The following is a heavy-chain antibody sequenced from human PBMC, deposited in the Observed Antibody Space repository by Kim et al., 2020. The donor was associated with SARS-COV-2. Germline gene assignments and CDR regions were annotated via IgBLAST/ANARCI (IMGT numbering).Heavy chain of an antibody. D-gene: IGHD6-13*01. V-gene: IGHV4-31*03. CDR1: GGSISSGGYY. J-gene: IGHJ4*02. CDR3: ARASIAAAGRFDY. CDR2: IYYSGST. Sequence: SETLSLTCTVSGGSISSGGYYWSWIRQHPGKGLEWIGYIYYSGSTYYNPSLKSRVTISVDTSKNQFSLKLSSVTAADTAVYYCARASIAAAGRFDYWGQGTLVTVSS.